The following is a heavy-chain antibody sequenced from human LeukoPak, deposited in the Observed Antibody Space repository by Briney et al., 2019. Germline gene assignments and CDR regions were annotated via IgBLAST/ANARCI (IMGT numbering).Heavy chain of an antibody. CDR2: INHSGST. V-gene: IGHV4-34*01. Sequence: SETLSLTCAVYGGSFSGYYWSWIRQPPGKGLEWIGEINHSGSTNYNPSLKSRVTISVDTSKNQFSLKLSSVTAADTAVYYCARGRGLYSYGSYYFDYWGRGTLVTVSS. J-gene: IGHJ4*02. CDR1: GGSFSGYY. CDR3: ARGRGLYSYGSYYFDY. D-gene: IGHD5-18*01.